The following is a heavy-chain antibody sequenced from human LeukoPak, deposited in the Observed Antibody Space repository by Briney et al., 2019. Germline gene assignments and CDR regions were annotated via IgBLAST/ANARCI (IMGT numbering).Heavy chain of an antibody. Sequence: GGSLRLSCAASGFTFTSHAMSWVRQAPGKGLEWVSAISGSGGSTYYADSVKGRFTISRDNSKNTLYLQMNSLRAEDTAVYYCAKEVPTTPYYYYYYGMDVWGQGTTVTVSS. D-gene: IGHD4-17*01. CDR1: GFTFTSHA. CDR2: ISGSGGST. J-gene: IGHJ6*02. CDR3: AKEVPTTPYYYYYYGMDV. V-gene: IGHV3-23*01.